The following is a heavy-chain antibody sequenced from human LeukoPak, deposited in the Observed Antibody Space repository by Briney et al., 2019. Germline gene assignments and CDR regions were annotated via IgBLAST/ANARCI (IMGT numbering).Heavy chain of an antibody. CDR3: ARELIAAAGFFYFDY. Sequence: SETLSLTCTVSGYSISSGYYWGWIRQPPGKGLEWIGSIYHSGSTYYNPSLKSRVTISVDTSKNQFSLKLSSVTAADTAVYYCARELIAAAGFFYFDYWGQGTLVTVSS. J-gene: IGHJ4*02. CDR1: GYSISSGYY. D-gene: IGHD6-13*01. CDR2: IYHSGST. V-gene: IGHV4-38-2*02.